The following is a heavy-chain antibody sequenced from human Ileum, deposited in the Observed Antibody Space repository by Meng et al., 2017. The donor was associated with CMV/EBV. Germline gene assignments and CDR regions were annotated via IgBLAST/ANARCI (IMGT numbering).Heavy chain of an antibody. CDR3: AREIPSSSWYYLDY. Sequence: QGQLQGAGPGLWKPSQTLSLTCTVSGGSISSGDYYWSWIRQPPGKGLEWIGYIYYSGSTYYNPSLKSQVTISVDTSKNQFSLKLSSVTAADTAVYYCAREIPSSSWYYLDYWGQGTLVTVSS. D-gene: IGHD6-13*01. V-gene: IGHV4-30-4*08. J-gene: IGHJ4*02. CDR2: IYYSGST. CDR1: GGSISSGDYY.